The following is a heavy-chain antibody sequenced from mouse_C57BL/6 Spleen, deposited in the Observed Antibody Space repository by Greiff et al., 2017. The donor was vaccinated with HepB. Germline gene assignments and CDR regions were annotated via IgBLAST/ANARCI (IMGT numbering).Heavy chain of an antibody. CDR3: ARPYYYGSSPSFDY. D-gene: IGHD1-1*01. J-gene: IGHJ2*01. Sequence: EVQGVESGGGLVKPGGSLKLSCAASGFTFSDYGMHWVRQAPEKGLEWVAYISSGSSTIYYADTVKGRFTISRDNAKNTLFLQMTSLRSEDTAIYYCARPYYYGSSPSFDYWGQGTTLTVSS. CDR1: GFTFSDYG. CDR2: ISSGSSTI. V-gene: IGHV5-17*01.